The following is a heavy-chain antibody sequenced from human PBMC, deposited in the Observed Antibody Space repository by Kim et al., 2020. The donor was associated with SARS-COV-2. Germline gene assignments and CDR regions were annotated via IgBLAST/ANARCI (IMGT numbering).Heavy chain of an antibody. J-gene: IGHJ4*02. Sequence: YNPSLKSRVNISVDTSKNQFSLKLSSVTAADTAVYYCARGIAAAGDHFDYWGQGTLVTVSS. CDR3: ARGIAAAGDHFDY. D-gene: IGHD6-13*01. V-gene: IGHV4-59*09.